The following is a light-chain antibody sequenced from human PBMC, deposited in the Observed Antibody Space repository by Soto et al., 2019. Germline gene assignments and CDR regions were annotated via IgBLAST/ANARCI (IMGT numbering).Light chain of an antibody. J-gene: IGLJ2*01. V-gene: IGLV3-21*04. Sequence: SYELTQPPSVSVAPGKTARITCGGTNIGSKSVHWYQQKPGQAPVLVIFYDSERPSGIPERFSGSNSGDTATLTISRVEAGDEADYYCQVWDSSSDLVVFGGGTKVTVL. CDR1: NIGSKS. CDR2: YDS. CDR3: QVWDSSSDLVV.